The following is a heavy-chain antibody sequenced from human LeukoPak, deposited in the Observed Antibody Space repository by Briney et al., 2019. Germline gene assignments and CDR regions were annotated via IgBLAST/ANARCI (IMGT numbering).Heavy chain of an antibody. CDR2: IWYDGSNK. D-gene: IGHD4-17*01. Sequence: GESVTHLRAASGFTFKSYGIHWLRQAPGKGLGWVAFIWYDGSNKYYADSVKGRFTISRDNSKNTLYLQMNSLRAEDTAVYYCARARTTRGFDYWGQGTLVTVSP. CDR1: GFTFKSYG. J-gene: IGHJ4*02. V-gene: IGHV3-33*01. CDR3: ARARTTRGFDY.